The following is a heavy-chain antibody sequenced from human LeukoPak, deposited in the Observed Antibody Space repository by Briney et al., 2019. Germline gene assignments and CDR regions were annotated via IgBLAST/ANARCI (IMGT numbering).Heavy chain of an antibody. D-gene: IGHD3-3*01. Sequence: GGSLRLSCAASGFTFSSYSMNWVRQAPGKGLEWVSSISCSSSYIYYADSVKGRFTISRDNAKNSLYLQMNSLRAEDTAVYYCARDLGITIFVVVCNWGQGTLVTVSS. CDR1: GFTFSSYS. V-gene: IGHV3-21*01. CDR2: ISCSSSYI. J-gene: IGHJ4*02. CDR3: ARDLGITIFVVVCN.